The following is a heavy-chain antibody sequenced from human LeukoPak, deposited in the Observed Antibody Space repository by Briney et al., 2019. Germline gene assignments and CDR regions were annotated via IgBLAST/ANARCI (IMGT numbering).Heavy chain of an antibody. V-gene: IGHV3-7*01. CDR1: GFTFSSYW. J-gene: IGHJ4*02. CDR2: IKQDGSEK. D-gene: IGHD3-22*01. CDR3: ARGVSYYYDSSGYYYPVLGNDY. Sequence: GGSLRLSCAASGFTFSSYWVSWVRQAPGKGLEWVANIKQDGSEKYYVDSVKGRFTISRDNAKNSLYLQMNSLRAEDTAVYYCARGVSYYYDSSGYYYPVLGNDYWGQGTLVTVSS.